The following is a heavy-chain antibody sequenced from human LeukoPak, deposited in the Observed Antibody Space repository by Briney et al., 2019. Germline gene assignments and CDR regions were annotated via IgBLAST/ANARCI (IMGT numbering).Heavy chain of an antibody. V-gene: IGHV3-23*01. J-gene: IGHJ5*02. Sequence: PGGSLRVSCAGSGFTFNNYALNWVRQAPGKGLQWVAAVSGDGQRTFYADSVKRRFTIFRDNSMNTLSLQMNSLRADDTALYYCAKEQDNLLLLSHVDAWGQGILVTVSA. D-gene: IGHD1-14*01. CDR2: VSGDGQRT. CDR3: AKEQDNLLLLSHVDA. CDR1: GFTFNNYA.